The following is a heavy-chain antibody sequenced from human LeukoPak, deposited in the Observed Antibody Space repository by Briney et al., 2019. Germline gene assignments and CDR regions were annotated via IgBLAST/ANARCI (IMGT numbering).Heavy chain of an antibody. CDR3: AKDRIPITAAAGCDL. V-gene: IGHV3-30*02. CDR1: GFTFSSYG. Sequence: GGSLRLSCAASGFTFSSYGMHWVRQAPGKGLEWVAFIRYDGSNKYYADSVKGRFTISRDNSKNTLYLQMNSLRAEDTAVYYCAKDRIPITAAAGCDLWGQGTLVTVSS. CDR2: IRYDGSNK. D-gene: IGHD6-13*01. J-gene: IGHJ4*02.